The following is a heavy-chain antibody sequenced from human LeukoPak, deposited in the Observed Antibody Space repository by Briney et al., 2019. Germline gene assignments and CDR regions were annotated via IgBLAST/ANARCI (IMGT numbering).Heavy chain of an antibody. CDR3: ARGVSPYSSSSDY. CDR2: INHSGST. V-gene: IGHV4-34*01. D-gene: IGHD6-6*01. Sequence: SETLSLTCAVYGGSFSGYYWSWIRQHPGKGLEWIGEINHSGSTNYNPSLKSRVTISVDTSKNQFSLKLSSVTAADTAVYYCARGVSPYSSSSDYWGQGTLVTVSS. J-gene: IGHJ4*02. CDR1: GGSFSGYY.